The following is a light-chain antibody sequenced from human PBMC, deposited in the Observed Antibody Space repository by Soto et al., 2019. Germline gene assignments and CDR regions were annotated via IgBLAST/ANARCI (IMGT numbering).Light chain of an antibody. CDR1: YSNIGNNA. CDR3: AAWDDSLNGYV. J-gene: IGLJ1*01. V-gene: IGLV1-36*01. CDR2: YDD. Sequence: QPVLTQPPSVSEAPRQRVTISCSGSYSNIGNNAVNWYQHLPGKAPKLLIFYDDLLPSGVSDRFSGSRSGTSASLAISGLQSEDEADYYCAAWDDSLNGYVFGTGTKLTVL.